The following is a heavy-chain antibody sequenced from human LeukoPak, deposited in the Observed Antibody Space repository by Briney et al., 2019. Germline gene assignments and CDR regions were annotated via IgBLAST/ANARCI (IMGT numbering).Heavy chain of an antibody. Sequence: GGSLTLSCTVSGLIFSSYAMRCARHGRGRGREWVSTITGRGGRTLYADSVKGRLTISRDNSKNTLYLQMNSLRAEDTAVYYCADNQIAAAGTGDFQHWGQGTLVTVSS. D-gene: IGHD6-13*01. CDR3: ADNQIAAAGTGDFQH. J-gene: IGHJ1*01. CDR2: ITGRGGRT. V-gene: IGHV3-23*01. CDR1: GLIFSSYA.